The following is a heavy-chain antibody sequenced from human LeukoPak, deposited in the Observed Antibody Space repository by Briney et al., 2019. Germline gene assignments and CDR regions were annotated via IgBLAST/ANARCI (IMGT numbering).Heavy chain of an antibody. CDR1: GYTFTSYG. Sequence: ASVKVSCKASGYTFTSYGIGWVRQAPGQGLEWMGWISAYNGNTNYAQKLQGRVTMTTDTSTSTAYMELRSLRSDDTAVYYCARGISGYDFWSGYYSWSMDVWGQGTTVTVSS. D-gene: IGHD3-3*01. J-gene: IGHJ6*02. V-gene: IGHV1-18*01. CDR2: ISAYNGNT. CDR3: ARGISGYDFWSGYYSWSMDV.